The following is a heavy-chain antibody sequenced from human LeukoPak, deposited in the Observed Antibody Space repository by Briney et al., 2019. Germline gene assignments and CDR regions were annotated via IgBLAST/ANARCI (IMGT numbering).Heavy chain of an antibody. J-gene: IGHJ4*02. CDR3: ARVEIAMSKSVY. CDR1: GYTFTSYG. V-gene: IGHV1-18*01. D-gene: IGHD5-18*01. CDR2: INAYNGNS. Sequence: ASVNVSFKSSGYTFTSYGISWVRQAPGQGVEWMGWINAYNGNSNYAQNFQGRVTMTTDTSTSTAYMEMRSLISDDTAVYYCARVEIAMSKSVYWGQGTLVTVSS.